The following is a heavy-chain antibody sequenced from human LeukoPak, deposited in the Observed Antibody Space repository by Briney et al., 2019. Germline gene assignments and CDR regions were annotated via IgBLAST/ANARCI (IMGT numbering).Heavy chain of an antibody. D-gene: IGHD4-11*01. CDR3: ARDRHDYTHYFDY. J-gene: IGHJ4*02. V-gene: IGHV3-23*01. Sequence: GGSLRLSCAASGFTFSSYAMSWVRQAPGKGLEWVSAISGSGGSTYYADSVKGRFTISRDNSKNTLYLQMNSLRAEDKAVYYCARDRHDYTHYFDYWGQGTLVTVSP. CDR1: GFTFSSYA. CDR2: ISGSGGST.